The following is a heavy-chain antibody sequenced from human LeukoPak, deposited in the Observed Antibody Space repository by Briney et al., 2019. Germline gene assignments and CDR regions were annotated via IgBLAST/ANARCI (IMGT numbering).Heavy chain of an antibody. CDR1: GFTFSTYW. CDR3: ARWEIRGSAHQLDY. D-gene: IGHD1-26*01. J-gene: IGHJ4*02. V-gene: IGHV3-23*01. Sequence: GGSLRLSCAASGFTFSTYWMNWVRQAPGKGLEWVSAISGSGGSTYYADSVKGRFTISRDNSKNTLYLQMNSLRAEDTAVYYCARWEIRGSAHQLDYWGRGTLVTVSS. CDR2: ISGSGGST.